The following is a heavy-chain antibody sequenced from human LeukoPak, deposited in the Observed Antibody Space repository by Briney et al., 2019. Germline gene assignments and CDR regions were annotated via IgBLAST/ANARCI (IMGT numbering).Heavy chain of an antibody. CDR1: GFTFSYYG. CDR2: IRGSGSST. J-gene: IGHJ4*02. Sequence: GGSLRLSCAASGFTFSYYGMSWVRQAPGKGLEWDSRIRGSGSSTYYADYVKGRFTISRDNSKNTLYLQMNSLRAEDTAVYYCTKDQRGYGRIVDYWGQGTLVTISS. V-gene: IGHV3-23*01. D-gene: IGHD3-10*01. CDR3: TKDQRGYGRIVDY.